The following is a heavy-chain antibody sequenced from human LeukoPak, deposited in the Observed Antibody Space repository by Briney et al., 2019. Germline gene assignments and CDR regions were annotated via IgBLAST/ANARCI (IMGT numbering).Heavy chain of an antibody. CDR1: GGSIASGNFH. CDR2: INYSGST. D-gene: IGHD6-13*01. CDR3: ASYIGGAGGRGY. Sequence: SETLSLTCTVSGGSIASGNFHWSWIRQPPGKGLEWIGHINYSGSTYNNPALMSRATMSMDTSKNQFSLKLSSVTAADTAVYYCASYIGGAGGRGYWGQGTLVTVSS. J-gene: IGHJ4*02. V-gene: IGHV4-31*03.